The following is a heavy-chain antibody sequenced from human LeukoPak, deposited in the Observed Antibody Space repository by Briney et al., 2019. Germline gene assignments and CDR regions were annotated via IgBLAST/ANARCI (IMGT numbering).Heavy chain of an antibody. CDR2: INHSGST. D-gene: IGHD3-16*01. CDR1: GGSFSGYY. Sequence: SETLSLTCAVYGGSFSGYYWSWIRQPPGKGLEWIGEINHSGSTNYNPSLKSRVTISVDTSKNQFSLKLSSVTAADTAVYYCARIYDSLYYFDYWGQGTLVTVSS. J-gene: IGHJ4*02. V-gene: IGHV4-34*01. CDR3: ARIYDSLYYFDY.